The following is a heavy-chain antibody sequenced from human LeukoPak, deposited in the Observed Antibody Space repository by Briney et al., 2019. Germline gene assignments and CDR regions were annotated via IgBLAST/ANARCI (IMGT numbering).Heavy chain of an antibody. CDR3: ARLYSSSWYYYYGMDV. D-gene: IGHD6-13*01. J-gene: IGHJ6*02. CDR2: ISYDGSDK. Sequence: GGSLRLSCAASGFTFSSYGMHWVRQAPGKGLEWVAVISYDGSDKYSADSVKGRFTISRDNSKNTLYLQMNSLRAEDTAVYYCARLYSSSWYYYYGMDVWGQGTTVTVSS. V-gene: IGHV3-30*03. CDR1: GFTFSSYG.